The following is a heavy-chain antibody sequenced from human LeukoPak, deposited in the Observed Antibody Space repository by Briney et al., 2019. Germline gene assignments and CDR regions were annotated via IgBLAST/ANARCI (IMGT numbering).Heavy chain of an antibody. CDR3: TREDLCGGNVYRCGGSDS. D-gene: IGHD4-23*01. CDR2: INTYNGNT. J-gene: IGHJ4*02. Sequence: ASVKVSCKASGYTFTNFAISWVRQAPGEGLEWMGWINTYNGNTDYAQKVQDRVTMTADTSTSTAYVELRSLRSDDTAVYYCTREDLCGGNVYRCGGSDSWGQGTLVTVSS. V-gene: IGHV1-18*01. CDR1: GYTFTNFA.